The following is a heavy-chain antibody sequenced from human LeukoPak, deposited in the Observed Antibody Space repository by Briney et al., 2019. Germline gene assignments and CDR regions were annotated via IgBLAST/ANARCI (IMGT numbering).Heavy chain of an antibody. CDR1: GFTFSSNE. Sequence: GGSLRLSCAASGFTFSSNEMNWVRQAPGKGLEWVSYINSGGTIIYYADSVRGRFTISRDNAKNSLYLQMNSLRAEDTAIYYCARDWFADWGQGTLVIVSS. J-gene: IGHJ4*02. CDR2: INSGGTII. V-gene: IGHV3-48*03. CDR3: ARDWFAD.